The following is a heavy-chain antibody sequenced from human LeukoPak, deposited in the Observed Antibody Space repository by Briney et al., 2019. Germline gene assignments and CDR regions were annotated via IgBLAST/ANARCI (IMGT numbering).Heavy chain of an antibody. Sequence: ASVKVSCKASGYTFTGYYMHWVRQAPGQGLEWMGWINPNSGGTNYAQKFQGRVTMTRDTSISTAYMELSRLRSDDTAVYYCARSKGYCSSTSCKGSHFDYWGQGTLVTVSS. J-gene: IGHJ4*02. CDR2: INPNSGGT. V-gene: IGHV1-2*02. CDR1: GYTFTGYY. CDR3: ARSKGYCSSTSCKGSHFDY. D-gene: IGHD2-2*01.